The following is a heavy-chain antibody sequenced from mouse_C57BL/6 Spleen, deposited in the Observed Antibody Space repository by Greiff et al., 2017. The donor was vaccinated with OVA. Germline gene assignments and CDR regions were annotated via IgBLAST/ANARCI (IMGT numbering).Heavy chain of an antibody. CDR2: IYPGNSDT. Sequence: EVQLQQSGTVLARPGASVKMSCKTSGYTFTSYWMHWVKQRPGQGLEWIGAIYPGNSDTSYNQKFKGKAKLTAVTSASTAYMELSSLTNEDSAVYYCTRLNGYDEAWFAYWGQGTLVTVSA. CDR3: TRLNGYDEAWFAY. D-gene: IGHD2-2*01. J-gene: IGHJ3*01. CDR1: GYTFTSYW. V-gene: IGHV1-5*01.